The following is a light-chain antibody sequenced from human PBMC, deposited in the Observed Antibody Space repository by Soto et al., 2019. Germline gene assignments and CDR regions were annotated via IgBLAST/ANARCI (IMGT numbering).Light chain of an antibody. CDR2: GAS. CDR3: HQLSNYASLT. J-gene: IGKJ5*01. V-gene: IGKV3-11*01. Sequence: VLKKSASAVSLDLLDIGTLSFMASQSVSSYLAWYQQKPGQAPRLLIYGASNRATGIPARFSGSGSGTDFTLTISYLVREDSADYYCHQLSNYASLTFGPGTRLEIK. CDR1: QSVSSY.